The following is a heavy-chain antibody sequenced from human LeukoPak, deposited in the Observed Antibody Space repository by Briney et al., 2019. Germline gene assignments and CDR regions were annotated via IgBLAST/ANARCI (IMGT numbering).Heavy chain of an antibody. Sequence: GGSLRLSCAASGFTFSSYAMHWVRQAPGKGLEWVAVISYDGSNKYYADSVKGRFTISRDNSKNTLYLQMNSLRAEETAVYYCARDPAVAGTDNYFDYWGQGTLVTVSS. V-gene: IGHV3-30-3*01. CDR2: ISYDGSNK. CDR1: GFTFSSYA. D-gene: IGHD6-19*01. J-gene: IGHJ4*02. CDR3: ARDPAVAGTDNYFDY.